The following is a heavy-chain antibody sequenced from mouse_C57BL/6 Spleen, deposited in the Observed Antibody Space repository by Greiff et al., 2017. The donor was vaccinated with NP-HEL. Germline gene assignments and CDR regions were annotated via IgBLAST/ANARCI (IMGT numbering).Heavy chain of an antibody. CDR2: LWRGGST. J-gene: IGHJ4*01. D-gene: IGHD1-1*01. Sequence: VKLMESGPGLVQPSQSLSITCTVSGFSLTSYGVHWVRQSPGKGLEWLGVLWRGGSTDYNAAFMSRLSITKDNSKSQVFFKMNSLQAADTAIYYWAKNEGVGTTVEAMDDGGQGTSGPVAS. CDR1: GFSLTSYG. V-gene: IGHV2-5*01. CDR3: AKNEGVGTTVEAMDD.